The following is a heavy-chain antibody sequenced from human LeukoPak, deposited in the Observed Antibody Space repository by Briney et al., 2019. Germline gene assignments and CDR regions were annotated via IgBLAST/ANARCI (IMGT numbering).Heavy chain of an antibody. V-gene: IGHV4-30-2*01. CDR1: GGSISSGGYS. J-gene: IGHJ5*02. Sequence: SETLSLTCAVSGGSISSGGYSWSWIRQPPGRGLEWIGYIYHSGSTYYNPSHKSRVTISVDRSKNQFSLKLSSVTAADTAVYYCARDNWETYYDSSGSYNWFDPWGQGTLVTVSS. CDR3: ARDNWETYYDSSGSYNWFDP. D-gene: IGHD3-22*01. CDR2: IYHSGST.